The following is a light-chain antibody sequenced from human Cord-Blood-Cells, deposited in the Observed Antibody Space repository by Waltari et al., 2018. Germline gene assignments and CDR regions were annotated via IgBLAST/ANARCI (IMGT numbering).Light chain of an antibody. V-gene: IGLV1-44*01. CDR3: AAWDDSLNGWV. J-gene: IGLJ3*02. Sequence: QSVLTQPPSASGTPGQRAPIPCSGSTPNIGSNTVNWYQQLPGTAPNSLIYSNKQRPSGVPDRFSGSKSGTSASLAISGLQSEDEADYYCAAWDDSLNGWVFGGGTKLTVL. CDR1: TPNIGSNT. CDR2: SNK.